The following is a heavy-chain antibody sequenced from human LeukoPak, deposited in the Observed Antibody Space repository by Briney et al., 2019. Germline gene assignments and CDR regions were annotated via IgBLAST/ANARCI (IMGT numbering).Heavy chain of an antibody. CDR2: IWYDGSNK. Sequence: GGSLRLPCAASGFTFSSYSMHWVRQAPGKGLEWVAVIWYDGSNKYYADSVKGRFTISRDNSKNTLYLQMNSLRAEDTAVYYCARDAGYCSGGSCYPGQFDYWGQGTLVTVSS. CDR1: GFTFSSYS. V-gene: IGHV3-33*01. D-gene: IGHD2-15*01. CDR3: ARDAGYCSGGSCYPGQFDY. J-gene: IGHJ4*02.